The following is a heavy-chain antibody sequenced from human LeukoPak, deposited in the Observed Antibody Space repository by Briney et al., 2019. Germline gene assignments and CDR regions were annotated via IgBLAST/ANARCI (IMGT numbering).Heavy chain of an antibody. D-gene: IGHD2-2*02. CDR1: GGTFSSYA. J-gene: IGHJ3*02. CDR3: ASPFSPYQLLYQI. CDR2: IIPIFGTA. V-gene: IGHV1-69*05. Sequence: SVKVSCKASGGTFSSYAISWVRQAPGQGLGWMGGIIPIFGTANYAQKFQGRVTITTDESTSTAYMELSSLRSEDTAVYYCASPFSPYQLLYQIWGQGTMVTVSS.